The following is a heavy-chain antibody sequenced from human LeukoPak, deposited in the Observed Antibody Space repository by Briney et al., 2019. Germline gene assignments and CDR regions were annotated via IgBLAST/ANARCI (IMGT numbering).Heavy chain of an antibody. J-gene: IGHJ4*02. CDR1: GFTFDDYA. V-gene: IGHV3-9*01. CDR2: ISWNSGSI. D-gene: IGHD5-18*01. CDR3: AKDISYGYGQLSVYYFDY. Sequence: PGGSLRLSCAASGFTFDDYAIHWVRQAPGKGLGWVSGISWNSGSIGYADSVKGRFTISRDNAKNSLYLQMNSLRAEDTALYYCAKDISYGYGQLSVYYFDYWGQGTLVTVSS.